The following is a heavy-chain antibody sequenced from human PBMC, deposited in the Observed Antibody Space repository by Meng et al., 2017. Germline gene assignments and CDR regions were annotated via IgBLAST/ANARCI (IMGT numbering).Heavy chain of an antibody. CDR3: ARDEDISAAGKLFGDY. J-gene: IGHJ4*02. D-gene: IGHD6-25*01. CDR1: GYNFPDYY. V-gene: IGHV1-2*06. Sequence: VASGAEMKKPGASVKVSCKPSGYNFPDYYKHWVRRAPGQGLEWMGRINPKSGDTHYAQKFQARVTMTGDTSISTAYMELSGLRSDDTAMYYCARDEDISAAGKLFGDYWGQGTLVTVSS. CDR2: INPKSGDT.